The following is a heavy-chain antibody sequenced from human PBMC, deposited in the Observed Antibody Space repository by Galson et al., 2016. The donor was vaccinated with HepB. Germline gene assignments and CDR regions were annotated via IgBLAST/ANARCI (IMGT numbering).Heavy chain of an antibody. V-gene: IGHV4-59*01. D-gene: IGHD2-2*01. Sequence: SETLSLTCTVSGGSISSYYWNWIRQSPGKGLEWIGYIHYSGATNYNPSLKSRVTISADTSKNQFSLSLHSLTAADTAVYYCAREMLQGHCSRNDCKGYFYNGMDVWGQGTTVTVS. CDR3: AREMLQGHCSRNDCKGYFYNGMDV. CDR1: GGSISSYY. J-gene: IGHJ6*02. CDR2: IHYSGAT.